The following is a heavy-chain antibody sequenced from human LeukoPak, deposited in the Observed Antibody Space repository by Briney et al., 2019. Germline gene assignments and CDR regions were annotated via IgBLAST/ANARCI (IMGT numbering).Heavy chain of an antibody. D-gene: IGHD2-21*02. CDR2: ISKNGDGA. Sequence: SGGSLRLSCAASGFTFSSYSMNWVRQAPGKGLEWVSAISKNGDGAWYPDSVKGRFTISRDNSRNIFYLQMNSLRAEDTALYYCARDRDFPRDQFDYWGQGTLVAVSS. CDR1: GFTFSSYS. CDR3: ARDRDFPRDQFDY. J-gene: IGHJ4*02. V-gene: IGHV3-23*05.